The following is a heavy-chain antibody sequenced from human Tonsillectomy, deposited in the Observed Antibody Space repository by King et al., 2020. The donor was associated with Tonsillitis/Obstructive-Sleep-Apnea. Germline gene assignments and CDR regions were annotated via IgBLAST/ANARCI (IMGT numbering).Heavy chain of an antibody. Sequence: QLVQSGAEVKKPGASVKVSCKASGYTFTGYYIHWVRLAPGHGLEWMGWINPNSGATNYAQKFQDRVTMTRDTSISTAYMKLSRLRSDDTAVYYCAKGEGPMIIDKCGLDVWGQGTTVTVSS. CDR3: AKGEGPMIIDKCGLDV. V-gene: IGHV1-2*02. J-gene: IGHJ6*02. D-gene: IGHD3-22*01. CDR1: GYTFTGYY. CDR2: INPNSGAT.